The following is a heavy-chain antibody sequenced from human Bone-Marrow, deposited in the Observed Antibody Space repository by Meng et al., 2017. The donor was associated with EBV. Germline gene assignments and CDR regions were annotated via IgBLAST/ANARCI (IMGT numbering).Heavy chain of an antibody. CDR2: VSHSGST. CDR1: GASISSGYW. V-gene: IGHV4-4*02. J-gene: IGHJ4*02. D-gene: IGHD6-19*01. CDR3: AASPGWWRLDY. Sequence: QWRLRGPGPGLVSLSGTLSLTGAVSGASISSGYWWTWVRQPPGKGLEWIGEVSHSGSTNYNPSLKSRVTISLDKSENQFFLKVTSVTAADTAVYYCAASPGWWRLDYWGQGTLVTVSS.